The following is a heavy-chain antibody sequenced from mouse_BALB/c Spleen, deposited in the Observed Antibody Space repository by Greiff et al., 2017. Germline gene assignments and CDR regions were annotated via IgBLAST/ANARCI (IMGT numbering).Heavy chain of an antibody. J-gene: IGHJ4*01. CDR2: IDPENGNT. CDR3: ARGVRRNYAMDY. CDR1: GFNIKDYY. D-gene: IGHD2-14*01. V-gene: IGHV14-1*02. Sequence: EVQLQQSGAELVRPGALVKLSCKASGFNIKDYYMHWVKQRPEQGLEWIGWIDPENGNTIYDPKFQGKASITADTSSNTAYLQLSSLTSEDTAVYYCARGVRRNYAMDYWGQGTSVTVSS.